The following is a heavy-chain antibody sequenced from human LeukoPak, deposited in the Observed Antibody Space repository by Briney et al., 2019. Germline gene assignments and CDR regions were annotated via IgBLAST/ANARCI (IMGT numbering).Heavy chain of an antibody. J-gene: IGHJ4*02. Sequence: TLSLTCAVSGGSISSGGYYWSWIRQHPGKGLEWIGYIYYSGSTYYNPSLKSRVTISVDTSKNQFSLKLSSVTAADTAVYYCARVARTEAFHFDYWGQGTLVTVSS. CDR2: IYYSGST. CDR3: ARVARTEAFHFDY. CDR1: GGSISSGGYY. D-gene: IGHD3-3*02. V-gene: IGHV4-31*11.